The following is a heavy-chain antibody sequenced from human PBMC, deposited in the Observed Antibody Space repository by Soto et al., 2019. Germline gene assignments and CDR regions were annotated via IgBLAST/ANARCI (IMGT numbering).Heavy chain of an antibody. Sequence: GAAVKGSCQASGYTFSGVYMHWVRPAPGQGDEWMGWLNPNSGGTKSAEKFQGRVTMTRXPXXSXXXMXLXXLTXAATAVYYCTSAAVTGTAALDFWGQGSQVTLSS. CDR3: TSAAVTGTAALDF. CDR2: LNPNSGGT. J-gene: IGHJ4*02. CDR1: GYTFSGVY. V-gene: IGHV1-2*02. D-gene: IGHD6-19*01.